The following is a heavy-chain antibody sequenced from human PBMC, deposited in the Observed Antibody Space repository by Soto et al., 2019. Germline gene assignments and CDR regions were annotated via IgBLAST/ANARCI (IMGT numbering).Heavy chain of an antibody. CDR2: INPNSGGT. J-gene: IGHJ5*02. CDR3: ARAGIAARGNAFDP. D-gene: IGHD6-6*01. V-gene: IGHV1-2*02. CDR1: GYTFTGYY. Sequence: GASVKVSCKASGYTFTGYYMHWVRQAPGQGLEWMGWINPNSGGTNYAQKFQGRVTMTRDTSISTAYMELSRLRSDDTAVYYCARAGIAARGNAFDPWGQGTLVTVSS.